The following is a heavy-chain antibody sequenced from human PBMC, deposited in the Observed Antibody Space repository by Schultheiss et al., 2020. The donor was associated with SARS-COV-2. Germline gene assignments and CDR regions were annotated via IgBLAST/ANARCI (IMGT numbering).Heavy chain of an antibody. CDR3: ARRASHTPFDY. V-gene: IGHV4-34*01. Sequence: SETLSLTCSVSGDSISGYYWSWIRQPPGKGLEWIGEINHSGSTNYNPSLKSRVTISVDTSKNQFSLKLSSVTAADTAVYYCARRASHTPFDYWGQGTLVTVSS. CDR1: GDSISGYY. D-gene: IGHD2-2*01. CDR2: INHSGST. J-gene: IGHJ4*02.